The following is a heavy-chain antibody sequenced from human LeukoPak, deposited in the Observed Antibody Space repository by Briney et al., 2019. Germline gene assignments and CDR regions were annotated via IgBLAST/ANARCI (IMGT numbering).Heavy chain of an antibody. CDR2: ISDGSRDT. D-gene: IGHD5-12*01. J-gene: IGHJ4*02. CDR3: TTRLRNHFDY. CDR1: GFTFSSFT. V-gene: IGHV3-23*01. Sequence: GGSLRLSCATSGFTFSSFTMNWVRQAPGKGLEWVSTISDGSRDTHYAGSVKGRFTISRDDSQNIVYLQMDSLRAEDTALYYCTTRLRNHFDYWAREPRSPSPQ.